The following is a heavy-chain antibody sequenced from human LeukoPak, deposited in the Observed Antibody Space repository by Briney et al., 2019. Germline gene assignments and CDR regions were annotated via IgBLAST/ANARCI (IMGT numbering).Heavy chain of an antibody. CDR1: GFTVSSNY. J-gene: IGHJ4*02. Sequence: GGSLRLSGAASGFTVSSNYMSWVRQAPGKGLEWVSVIYSGGSTYYADSVKGRFTISRDNSKNTLYLQMNSLRAEDTAVYYCARDSLYYFDYWGQGTLVTVSS. CDR2: IYSGGST. V-gene: IGHV3-66*01. CDR3: ARDSLYYFDY.